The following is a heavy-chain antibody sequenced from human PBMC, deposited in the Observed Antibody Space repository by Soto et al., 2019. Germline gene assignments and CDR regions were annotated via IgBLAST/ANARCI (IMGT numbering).Heavy chain of an antibody. Sequence: QVQVVESGGGVVQPGRSLRLSCAASGFTFSNFAFHWVRQAPGKGLEWVTAISYNGINIYYAVSVKGRFTISRDNSKNTLFLQMNSLRAEDTARYYCARGGAVASSWYFDLWGRGTLVTVSS. CDR3: ARGGAVASSWYFDL. D-gene: IGHD6-19*01. CDR2: ISYNGINI. CDR1: GFTFSNFA. V-gene: IGHV3-30-3*01. J-gene: IGHJ2*01.